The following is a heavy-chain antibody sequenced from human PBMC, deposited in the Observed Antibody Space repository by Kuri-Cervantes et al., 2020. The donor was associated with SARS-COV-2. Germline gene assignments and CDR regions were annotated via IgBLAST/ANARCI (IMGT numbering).Heavy chain of an antibody. CDR3: ARLGIAAAGTGDY. Sequence: SETLSLTCTVSGGSISGHYWSWIRQPPGKGLEWIGNIFYSGSTNYNPSLKSRVTMSVATSKNQFSLKLNSVTAADTAVYYCARLGIAAAGTGDYWGQGTLVTVSS. CDR2: IFYSGST. V-gene: IGHV4-59*11. D-gene: IGHD6-13*01. CDR1: GGSISGHY. J-gene: IGHJ4*02.